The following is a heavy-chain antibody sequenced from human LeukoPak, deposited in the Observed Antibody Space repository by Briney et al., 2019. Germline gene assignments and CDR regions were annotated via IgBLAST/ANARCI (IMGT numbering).Heavy chain of an antibody. V-gene: IGHV3-23*01. Sequence: GGSLRLSCVVSGFPFSSYAMSWVRQAPGKGLEWVSAISGSGGSTYYADSVKGRFTISRDNSKNTLYLQMNSLRAEDTAVYYCAKGFSWGDYWGQGTLVTVSS. J-gene: IGHJ4*02. CDR2: ISGSGGST. CDR3: AKGFSWGDY. D-gene: IGHD7-27*01. CDR1: GFPFSSYA.